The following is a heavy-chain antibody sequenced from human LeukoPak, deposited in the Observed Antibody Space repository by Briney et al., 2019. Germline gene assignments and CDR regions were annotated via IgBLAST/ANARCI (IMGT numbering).Heavy chain of an antibody. CDR2: ISGSGDRT. CDR1: GFTFSSSP. D-gene: IGHD3-22*01. Sequence: GGSLRLSCAASGFTFSSSPMSWVRQAPGKGLEWVSRISGSGDRTYYADSVKGRFTISRDNSKNTLYVQMNSLRAEDTAVYYCAKDDSSGYFYFQHWGQGTLVTVSS. CDR3: AKDDSSGYFYFQH. V-gene: IGHV3-23*01. J-gene: IGHJ1*01.